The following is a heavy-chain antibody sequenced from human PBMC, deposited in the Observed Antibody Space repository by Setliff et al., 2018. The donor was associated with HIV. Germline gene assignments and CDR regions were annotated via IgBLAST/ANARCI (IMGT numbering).Heavy chain of an antibody. D-gene: IGHD3-3*01. V-gene: IGHV4-34*01. CDR1: GGSFSAYH. Sequence: KPSETLSLTCAVYGGSFSAYHWSWIRQTPGKGLEWLGEINHSGSTAYNLALESRVSMSIDTSKNQFSLKLTSVTAADTAIYYCARRRDYTGSWFRPFYLDFWGHGNLVTVSS. J-gene: IGHJ5*01. CDR2: INHSGST. CDR3: ARRRDYTGSWFRPFYLDF.